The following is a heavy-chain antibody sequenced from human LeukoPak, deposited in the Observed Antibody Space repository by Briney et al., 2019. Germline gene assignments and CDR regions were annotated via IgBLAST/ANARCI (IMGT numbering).Heavy chain of an antibody. Sequence: ASVKVSCKASGYTFTGYYMHWVRQAPGQGLEWMGWINPNSGGTNYAQKFQGRVTMTRDTSISTAYMELSRLRSDVTAVYYCAREGYSSSWSPRNWFDPWGQGTLVTVSS. CDR3: AREGYSSSWSPRNWFDP. J-gene: IGHJ5*02. D-gene: IGHD6-13*01. CDR1: GYTFTGYY. CDR2: INPNSGGT. V-gene: IGHV1-2*02.